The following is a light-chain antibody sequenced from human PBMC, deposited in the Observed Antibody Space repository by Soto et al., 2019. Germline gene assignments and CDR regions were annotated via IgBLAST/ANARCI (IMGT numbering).Light chain of an antibody. V-gene: IGKV3D-15*01. CDR3: QQYNNWLRT. J-gene: IGKJ1*01. CDR2: DAS. CDR1: QSVRSY. Sequence: EIVLTQSPGTLSLSPGERATLSCRASQSVRSYLAWYQQIPGQAPTLLIYDASNRATGIPARFSGSGSGTEFTLTISSLQSEDFAVYYCQQYNNWLRTFGHGTKVDIK.